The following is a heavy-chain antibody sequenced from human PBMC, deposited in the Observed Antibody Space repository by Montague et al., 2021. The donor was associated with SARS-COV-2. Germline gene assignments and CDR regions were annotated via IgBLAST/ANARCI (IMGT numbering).Heavy chain of an antibody. D-gene: IGHD3-10*01. CDR2: INQSESP. J-gene: IGHJ4*02. V-gene: IGHV4-34*01. CDR1: GGSFSGYY. CDR3: ARSGGVPMD. Sequence: SETLSLTCAVYGGSFSGYYWSWIRQPPGKGLEWIGEINQSESPNYNPSLKSRVTISLDTSKNQISLRLTSVTAADTAIYYCARSGGVPMDWGQGSLVTVSS.